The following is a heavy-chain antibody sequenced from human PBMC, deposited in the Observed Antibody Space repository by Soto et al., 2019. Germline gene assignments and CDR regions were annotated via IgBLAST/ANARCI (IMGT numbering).Heavy chain of an antibody. CDR3: ASLNALRHYVLDV. J-gene: IGHJ6*02. Sequence: QVQLQEPGPGLVKPSETLSLTCTVSGGSISSYYWSWIRQTPGKGLEWIGYIYYSGSTNYNPSLKSRVTRSVDTSKSQCSRKLSSVTAADTAVYYCASLNALRHYVLDVWGQGTTVTVSS. V-gene: IGHV4-59*08. CDR1: GGSISSYY. CDR2: IYYSGST. D-gene: IGHD6-25*01.